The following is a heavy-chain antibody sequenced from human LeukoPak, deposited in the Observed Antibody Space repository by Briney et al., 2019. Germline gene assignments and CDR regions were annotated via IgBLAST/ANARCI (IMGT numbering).Heavy chain of an antibody. CDR3: AREHSYCSSTSCYFGY. V-gene: IGHV1-69*13. CDR2: IIPIFGTA. J-gene: IGHJ4*02. CDR1: GGTFSSYA. Sequence: GASVKVSCKASGGTFSSYAISWVRQAPGQGLEWMGRIIPIFGTANYAQKFQGRVTITADESTSTAYMELSSLRSEDTAVYYCAREHSYCSSTSCYFGYWGQGTLVTVSS. D-gene: IGHD2-2*01.